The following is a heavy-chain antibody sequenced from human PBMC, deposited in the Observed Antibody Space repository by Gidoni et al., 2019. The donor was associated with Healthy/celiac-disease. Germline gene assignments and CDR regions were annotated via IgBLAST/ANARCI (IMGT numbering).Heavy chain of an antibody. CDR1: GGSIRSSSYY. J-gene: IGHJ4*02. Sequence: QLQLQESGPGLVKHAETLSLTCTVAGGSIRSSSYYRGWIRQPPGRGLEWIGSRYYSGSTYYTQSLQSRVTISVDTSKNQFSLKLSSVTAADTAVYYCARQLKGYYGSGSYDYWGQGTLVTVSS. CDR3: ARQLKGYYGSGSYDY. D-gene: IGHD3-10*01. V-gene: IGHV4-39*01. CDR2: RYYSGST.